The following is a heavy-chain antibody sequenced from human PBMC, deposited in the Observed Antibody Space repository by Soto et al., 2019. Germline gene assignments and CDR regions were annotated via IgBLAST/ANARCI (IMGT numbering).Heavy chain of an antibody. CDR3: ARLYTGKYIMYH. CDR2: IHFSGNS. J-gene: IGHJ4*02. Sequence: QLQLQESGPGLVKPSETLSLTCSVSGGSISSNIYHWGWIRQSPGKGLAWIASIHFSGNSFYNPSLKSRVTVSVDTSQSQFSLRLSSVTAADTAVYYCARLYTGKYIMYHWGQGTLVTVSS. V-gene: IGHV4-39*01. D-gene: IGHD1-26*01. CDR1: GGSISSNIYH.